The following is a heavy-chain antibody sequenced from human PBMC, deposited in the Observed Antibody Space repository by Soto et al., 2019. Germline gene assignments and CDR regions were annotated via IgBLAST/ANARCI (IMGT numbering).Heavy chain of an antibody. CDR1: GGTFSSYA. CDR3: ARDRGPSSGYYPYWFDP. CDR2: IIPIFGTA. Sequence: QVQLVQSGAEVKKPGSSVKVSCKASGGTFSSYAISWVRQAPGQGLEWMGEIIPIFGTANYAQKFQGRVTITAEESTSTASMELSRLRSEDTAVYYCARDRGPSSGYYPYWFDPWGQGTLVTVSS. V-gene: IGHV1-69*12. D-gene: IGHD3-22*01. J-gene: IGHJ5*02.